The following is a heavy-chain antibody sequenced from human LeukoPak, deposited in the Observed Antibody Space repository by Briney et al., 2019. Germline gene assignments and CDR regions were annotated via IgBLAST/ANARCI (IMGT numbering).Heavy chain of an antibody. D-gene: IGHD2-2*01. Sequence: ASVKVSCKASGYTFTGYYMHWVRQAPGQGLEWMGWINPNSGGTNYAQKFQGRVTMTRDTSISTAYMELSRLRSDDTAVYYCARSPRLAVVPAATSFDYWGQGTLVTVSS. V-gene: IGHV1-2*02. CDR1: GYTFTGYY. CDR3: ARSPRLAVVPAATSFDY. CDR2: INPNSGGT. J-gene: IGHJ4*02.